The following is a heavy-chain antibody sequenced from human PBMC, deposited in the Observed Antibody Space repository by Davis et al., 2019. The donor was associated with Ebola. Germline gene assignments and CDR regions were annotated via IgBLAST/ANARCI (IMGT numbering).Heavy chain of an antibody. CDR2: INHRGST. J-gene: IGHJ4*02. V-gene: IGHV4-38-2*02. CDR1: GGSISSGYY. D-gene: IGHD1-1*01. Sequence: SETLSLTCTVSGGSISSGYYWSWIRQPPGKGLEWIGEINHRGSTSYNPSLKSRVTISVDTSKNQFSLKLNSVTAEDTAVYYCARPVMTALTTGDYCGQGTLVVVSS. CDR3: ARPVMTALTTGDY.